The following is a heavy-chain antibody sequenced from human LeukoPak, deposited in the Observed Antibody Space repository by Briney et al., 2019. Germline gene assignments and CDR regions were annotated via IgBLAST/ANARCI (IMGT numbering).Heavy chain of an antibody. CDR1: GYTFTGYY. V-gene: IGHV1-2*06. CDR3: ARYYYDSSGYSYNWFDP. CDR2: INPNSGGT. Sequence: GASVKVSCKASGYTFTGYYMHWVRQAPGQGLEWMGRINPNSGGTNYAQKFQGRVTMTRDTSISTAYMELSRLRSDDTAVYHCARYYYDSSGYSYNWFDPWGQGTLVTVSS. J-gene: IGHJ5*02. D-gene: IGHD3-22*01.